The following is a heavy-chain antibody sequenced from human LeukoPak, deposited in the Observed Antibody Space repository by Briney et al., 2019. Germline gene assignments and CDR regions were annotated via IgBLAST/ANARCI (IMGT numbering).Heavy chain of an antibody. V-gene: IGHV4-61*02. CDR2: IYTGGST. CDR1: GGSISSGSYY. Sequence: SQTLSLTCTVSGGSISSGSYYWSWIRQAAGKGVEWIERIYTGGSTNYNPSLKSRVTISVDTSKNQFSLKLSSVTAADTAVDYCARDKRGGSPYYFDYWGQGTLVTVSS. D-gene: IGHD2-15*01. J-gene: IGHJ4*02. CDR3: ARDKRGGSPYYFDY.